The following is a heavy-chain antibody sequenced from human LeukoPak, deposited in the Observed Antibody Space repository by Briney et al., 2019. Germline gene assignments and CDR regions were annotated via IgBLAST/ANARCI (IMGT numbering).Heavy chain of an antibody. D-gene: IGHD3-10*01. CDR2: INHSGST. CDR3: ARVRGSGRNAFDI. CDR1: GGSFSGYY. Sequence: SETLSLTCAVYGGSFSGYYWSWIRQPPGKGLEWIGEINHSGSTNYNPSLKSRVTISVDTSKNQFSLKLSSVTAADTAVYYCARVRGSGRNAFDIWGQGTMVTVSS. V-gene: IGHV4-34*01. J-gene: IGHJ3*02.